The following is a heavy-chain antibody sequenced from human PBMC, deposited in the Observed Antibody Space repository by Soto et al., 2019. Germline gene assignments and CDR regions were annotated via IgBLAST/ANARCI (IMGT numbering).Heavy chain of an antibody. J-gene: IGHJ5*02. Sequence: GGSLRLSCAASGFTFDDYAMHWVRQAPGKGLEWVSGISWNSGSIGYVDSVKGRFTISRDNAKNSLYLQMNSLRAEDTALYYCAKGTYSSSWYAGWFDPWGQGTLVTVSS. CDR2: ISWNSGSI. D-gene: IGHD6-13*01. CDR3: AKGTYSSSWYAGWFDP. CDR1: GFTFDDYA. V-gene: IGHV3-9*01.